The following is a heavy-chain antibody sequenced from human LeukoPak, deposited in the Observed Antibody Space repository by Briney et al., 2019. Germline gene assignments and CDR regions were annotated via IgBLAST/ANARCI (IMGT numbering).Heavy chain of an antibody. CDR1: GGSIKSSSYY. V-gene: IGHV4-39*01. Sequence: ASETLSLTCTVSGGSIKSSSYYWGWIRQPPGKGLGWIANIYYSGSTYYNPSLKSRVTISVDTSKNQFSLKLSSVTAADTAVYYCARQVGYGNNYYYYYYMDVWGKGTTVTVSS. CDR3: ARQVGYGNNYYYYYYMDV. D-gene: IGHD2-15*01. CDR2: IYYSGST. J-gene: IGHJ6*03.